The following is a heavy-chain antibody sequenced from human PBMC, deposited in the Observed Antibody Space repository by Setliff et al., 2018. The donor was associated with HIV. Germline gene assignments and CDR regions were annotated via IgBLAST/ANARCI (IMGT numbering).Heavy chain of an antibody. Sequence: SETLSLTCTVSGGSISSRSYYWGWIRQPPGKGLEWIGYIYYYSGSTYYNPSLKSRVSISVDMSQNQFSLKVTSVTAADTAVYYCAREPRVRGTLDFWGQGTLVTVPS. J-gene: IGHJ4*02. CDR1: GGSISSRSYY. V-gene: IGHV4-39*07. CDR3: AREPRVRGTLDF. D-gene: IGHD2-15*01. CDR2: IYYYSGST.